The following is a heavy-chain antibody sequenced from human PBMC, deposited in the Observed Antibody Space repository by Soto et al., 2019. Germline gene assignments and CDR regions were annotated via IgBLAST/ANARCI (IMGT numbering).Heavy chain of an antibody. CDR1: GGTFSSYT. J-gene: IGHJ4*02. D-gene: IGHD6-19*01. V-gene: IGHV1-69*02. Sequence: QVQLVQSGAEVKKPGSSVKVSCKASGGTFSSYTISWVRQAPGQGLEWMGRIIPILGIANYAQKFQSRVTITADKSTSTAYMELSSLRSEDTAVYYCGVAVAGTAVDYWGQGTLVTVSS. CDR2: IIPILGIA. CDR3: GVAVAGTAVDY.